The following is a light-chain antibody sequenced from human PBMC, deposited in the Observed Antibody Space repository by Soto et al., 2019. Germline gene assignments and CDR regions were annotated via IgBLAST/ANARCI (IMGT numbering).Light chain of an antibody. CDR1: KLGDKY. CDR3: QAWDSRTYV. V-gene: IGLV3-1*01. CDR2: QDS. J-gene: IGLJ1*01. Sequence: SSELTQPPSVSVSPGQTASITCSGDKLGDKYACWYQQKPGQSPVVVIYQDSKRPSGIPERFSGSNSGNTATLTISGTQAMDEADYYCQAWDSRTYVFGTGTKLTVL.